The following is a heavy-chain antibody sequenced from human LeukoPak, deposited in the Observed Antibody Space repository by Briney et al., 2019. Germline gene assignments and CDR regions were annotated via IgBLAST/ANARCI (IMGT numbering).Heavy chain of an antibody. Sequence: ASVKVSCKASGYTFTSYGISWVRQAPGQGLEWMGWISAYNGNTNYAQKLQGRVTMTTDTSTSTAYMELRSLRSDDTAVYYCARAGNFRHYYDSSGYYFDYWGQGTLVTVSS. CDR2: ISAYNGNT. CDR3: ARAGNFRHYYDSSGYYFDY. D-gene: IGHD3-22*01. CDR1: GYTFTSYG. V-gene: IGHV1-18*01. J-gene: IGHJ4*02.